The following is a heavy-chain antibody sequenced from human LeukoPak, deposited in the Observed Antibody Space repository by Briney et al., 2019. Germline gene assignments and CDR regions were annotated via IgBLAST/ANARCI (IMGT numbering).Heavy chain of an antibody. D-gene: IGHD2-21*02. CDR1: GFTFSSYA. CDR3: AKVVSAYCGGDCTKTPVY. V-gene: IGHV3-23*01. Sequence: GGSLRLSCAASGFTFSSYAMSWVRQAPGKGLEWVSAISGSGGSTYYADSVKGRFTISRDNSKNTLYLQMNSLRAEDTAVYYCAKVVSAYCGGDCTKTPVYWGQGTLVTVSS. J-gene: IGHJ4*02. CDR2: ISGSGGST.